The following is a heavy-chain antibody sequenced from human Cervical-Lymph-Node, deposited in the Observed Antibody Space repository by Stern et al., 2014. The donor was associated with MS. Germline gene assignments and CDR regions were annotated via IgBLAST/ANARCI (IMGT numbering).Heavy chain of an antibody. D-gene: IGHD3-22*01. CDR3: TRASIVSP. V-gene: IGHV3-49*03. CDR1: GFTFGDYA. CDR2: IRSKGFGGTT. Sequence: EVQLLESGGGLVQPERSLRLSCTASGFTFGDYAMSWFRQAPGRGLDWVGSIRSKGFGGTTEYAASVKGRFTISRDDSKSIAYLQMNSLNTEDTALYYCTRASIVSPWGQGTLVTVSS. J-gene: IGHJ5*02.